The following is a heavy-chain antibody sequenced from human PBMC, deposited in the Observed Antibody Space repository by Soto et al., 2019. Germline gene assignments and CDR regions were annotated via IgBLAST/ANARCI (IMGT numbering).Heavy chain of an antibody. CDR3: ARDHPGSSHFDY. Sequence: SETLSLTCTVSGGSISSYYWSWIRQPPGKGLEWIGYIYYSGSTNYNPSLKSRVTISVDTSKNQFSLKLNSVTAADTAVYYCARDHPGSSHFDYWGQGTLVTAPQ. CDR2: IYYSGST. D-gene: IGHD3-10*01. J-gene: IGHJ4*02. V-gene: IGHV4-59*01. CDR1: GGSISSYY.